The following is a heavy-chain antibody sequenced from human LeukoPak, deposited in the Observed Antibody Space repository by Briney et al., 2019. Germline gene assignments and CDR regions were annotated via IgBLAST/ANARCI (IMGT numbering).Heavy chain of an antibody. CDR1: GGSVSSGSYY. V-gene: IGHV4-61*01. Sequence: SPSETLSLTCTVSGGSVSSGSYYWSWIRQPPGKGLEWIGYIYYSGSTNYNPSLKSRVTISVDTSKNQFSLKLSSVTAADTAVYYCARGTRRDGYNLDNWFDPWGQGTLVTVSS. D-gene: IGHD5-24*01. CDR3: ARGTRRDGYNLDNWFDP. J-gene: IGHJ5*02. CDR2: IYYSGST.